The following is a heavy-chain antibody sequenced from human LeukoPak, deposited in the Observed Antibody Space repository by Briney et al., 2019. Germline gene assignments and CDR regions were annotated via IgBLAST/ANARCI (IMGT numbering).Heavy chain of an antibody. CDR1: GFTFSRYA. CDR3: ARDIVVVPTATFDY. CDR2: ISGRGGST. J-gene: IGHJ4*02. V-gene: IGHV3-23*01. D-gene: IGHD2-2*01. Sequence: GGSLRLFCAASGFTFSRYAMRWVRQARGKGLEWVSAISGRGGSTYYADSVKRRFTISRDNSKNSLYLQMNSLRAEDTAVYYCARDIVVVPTATFDYWGQGTLVTASS.